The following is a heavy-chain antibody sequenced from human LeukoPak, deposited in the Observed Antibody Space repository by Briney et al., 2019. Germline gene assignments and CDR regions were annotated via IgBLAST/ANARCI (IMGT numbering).Heavy chain of an antibody. Sequence: GESLNISFKGSGYSFTSYWIGWVRQIPGKGLEWMGIIYPGDSDTRYSPSFQGQVAISADKSISTAYLQWSSLKASDTAMYYCARPLDCSGGSCYGGFDYWGQGTLVTVSS. D-gene: IGHD2-15*01. CDR2: IYPGDSDT. CDR3: ARPLDCSGGSCYGGFDY. J-gene: IGHJ4*02. CDR1: GYSFTSYW. V-gene: IGHV5-51*01.